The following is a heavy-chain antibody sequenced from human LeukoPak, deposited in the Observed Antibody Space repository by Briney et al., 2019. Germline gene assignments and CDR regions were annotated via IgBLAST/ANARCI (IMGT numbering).Heavy chain of an antibody. CDR1: GYTFTGYY. D-gene: IGHD3-9*01. J-gene: IGHJ5*02. CDR3: ASWGVLRYFDWSKNWFDP. CDR2: INPNSGGT. V-gene: IGHV1-2*02. Sequence: ASVTVSCKASGYTFTGYYMHWVRQAPGQGLEWMGWINPNSGGTNYAQKFQGRVTMTRDTSISTAYMELSRLRSDDTAVYYCASWGVLRYFDWSKNWFDPWGQGTLVTVSS.